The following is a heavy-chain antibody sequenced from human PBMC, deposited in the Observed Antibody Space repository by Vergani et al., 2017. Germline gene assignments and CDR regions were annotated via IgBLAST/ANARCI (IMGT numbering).Heavy chain of an antibody. D-gene: IGHD6-25*01. Sequence: QVQLQQSGPGLVKPSQTLSLTCAISGDSVSSKSAAWHWIRQSPSRGLEWLGRTYFKSRWYNDYAISVKSRITINPDTSKNQFSMQLNSVTPEDTAIYYCVRGFFFLGMDVWGQGTAVTVSS. CDR3: VRGFFFLGMDV. J-gene: IGHJ6*02. V-gene: IGHV6-1*01. CDR1: GDSVSSKSAA. CDR2: TYFKSRWYN.